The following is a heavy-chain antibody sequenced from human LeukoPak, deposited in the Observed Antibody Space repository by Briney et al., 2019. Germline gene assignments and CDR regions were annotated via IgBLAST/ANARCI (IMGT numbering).Heavy chain of an antibody. CDR1: GFIFSNYV. V-gene: IGHV3-30-3*01. Sequence: GGSLRLSCAASGFIFSNYVMHWVRQPPGKGLEWVAVISYDGSNKYYADSVKGRFTISRDNSKNTLYLQMNSLRAEDTAVYYCARGRDRDCTSTSCYIAYNWGQGTLVSVSS. CDR3: ARGRDRDCTSTSCYIAYN. CDR2: ISYDGSNK. D-gene: IGHD2-2*02. J-gene: IGHJ4*02.